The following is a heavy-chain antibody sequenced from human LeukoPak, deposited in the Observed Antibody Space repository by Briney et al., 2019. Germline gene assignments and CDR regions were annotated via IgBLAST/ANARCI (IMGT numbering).Heavy chain of an antibody. D-gene: IGHD3-22*01. J-gene: IGHJ4*02. CDR1: GFSMSVYW. V-gene: IGHV3-7*01. Sequence: GGSLSLSCEASGFSMSVYWMSWVRQAPGKGLEWVGNIKQDGSERYHVDSVQGRFTISRDNAKKSLYLQMTSLRAEDTAVYYCARDWGAYYHFFDYWGQGTLVTVSS. CDR3: ARDWGAYYHFFDY. CDR2: IKQDGSER.